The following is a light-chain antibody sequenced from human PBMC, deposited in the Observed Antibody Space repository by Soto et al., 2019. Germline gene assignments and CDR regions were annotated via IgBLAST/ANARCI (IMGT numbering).Light chain of an antibody. J-gene: IGKJ4*01. Sequence: ENVLTQFPGTLSLSPGETATLSCWASESVSSSYLAWYQQRPGQPPRLLIYGASSRATGIPDRFSGSGSGTDFTLTISSLQSDDFATYYCQQYNSHSFGGGTKVQIK. CDR3: QQYNSHS. CDR1: ESVSSSY. CDR2: GAS. V-gene: IGKV3-20*01.